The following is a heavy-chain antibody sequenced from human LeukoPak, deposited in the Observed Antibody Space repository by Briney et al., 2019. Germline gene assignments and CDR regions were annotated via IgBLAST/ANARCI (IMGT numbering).Heavy chain of an antibody. J-gene: IGHJ5*02. CDR3: ARSGFGSGISFDL. CDR1: GYTFTSYD. D-gene: IGHD3-10*01. Sequence: ASVKVSCKASGYTFTSYDINWVRQVTGQGLEWMGWMNPNSGDTGYPQKFQGRVTMTRDTSITTAYMGLSSLRSEDTAVYYCARSGFGSGISFDLWGQGTLVTVSS. CDR2: MNPNSGDT. V-gene: IGHV1-8*01.